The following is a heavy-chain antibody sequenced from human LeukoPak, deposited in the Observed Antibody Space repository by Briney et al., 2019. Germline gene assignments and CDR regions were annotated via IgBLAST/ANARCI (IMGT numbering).Heavy chain of an antibody. Sequence: GGSLRLSCAASGFTFDDYAMHWVRQAPGKGLEWVSLISGDGGSTYYADSVKGRFTISRDNSKNSLYLQMNSLRTEDTALYCCAKVASGYYTQEDAFDIWGQGTMVTVSS. D-gene: IGHD3-22*01. CDR2: ISGDGGST. J-gene: IGHJ3*02. V-gene: IGHV3-43*02. CDR1: GFTFDDYA. CDR3: AKVASGYYTQEDAFDI.